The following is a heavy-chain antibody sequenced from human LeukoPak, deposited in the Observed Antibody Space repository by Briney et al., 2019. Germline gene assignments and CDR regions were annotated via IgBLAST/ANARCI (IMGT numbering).Heavy chain of an antibody. D-gene: IGHD5-18*01. Sequence: GGSLRLSCAAFGFTFSSYSMNWVRQAPGKGLEWVSSISSSSSYIYYADSVKGRFTISRDNAKNSLYLQMNSLRAEDTAVYYCASLEARGYQPNYGMDVWGQGTTVTVSS. CDR2: ISSSSSYI. J-gene: IGHJ6*02. CDR1: GFTFSSYS. CDR3: ASLEARGYQPNYGMDV. V-gene: IGHV3-21*01.